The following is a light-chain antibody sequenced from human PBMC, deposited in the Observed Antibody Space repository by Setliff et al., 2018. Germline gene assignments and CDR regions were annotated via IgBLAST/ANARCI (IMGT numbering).Light chain of an antibody. V-gene: IGLV2-14*03. CDR3: SSYTVGSTLSV. Sequence: QSALTQPASVSGSPGQSITFSCTGSSCDVGGYDYVSWYQQHPGKAPKLLIYDVTNRPSGVSNRFSGSKSGNTASLTISGLQAEDEAEYFCSSYTVGSTLSVFGTGTKGTVL. CDR1: SCDVGGYDY. CDR2: DVT. J-gene: IGLJ1*01.